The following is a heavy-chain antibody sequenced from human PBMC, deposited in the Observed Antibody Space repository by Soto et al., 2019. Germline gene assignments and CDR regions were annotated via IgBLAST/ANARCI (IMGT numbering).Heavy chain of an antibody. Sequence: PGGSLRLSCTASGFTFGDYAMSWFRQAPGKGLEWVGFIRSKAYGGTTEYAASVKGRFTISRDDSKSIAYLQMNSLKTEDTAVYYCTRDTPTRILRYFDWLGDDAFDIWGQGTMVT. D-gene: IGHD3-9*01. CDR2: IRSKAYGGTT. V-gene: IGHV3-49*03. CDR3: TRDTPTRILRYFDWLGDDAFDI. J-gene: IGHJ3*02. CDR1: GFTFGDYA.